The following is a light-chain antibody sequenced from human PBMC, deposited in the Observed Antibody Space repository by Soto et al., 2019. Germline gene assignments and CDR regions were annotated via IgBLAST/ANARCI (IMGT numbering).Light chain of an antibody. J-gene: IGLJ1*01. V-gene: IGLV2-14*03. Sequence: QSVLTQPASVSGSPGQSITISCTGSSVDVGDYNSVSWYQQHPGKAPKVMIYHVTIRASGVSNRFSGSKSGNTAPLTISGLQAEDEADYYCSSYSHSPPSYVFGTGTKVTVL. CDR2: HVT. CDR1: SVDVGDYNS. CDR3: SSYSHSPPSYV.